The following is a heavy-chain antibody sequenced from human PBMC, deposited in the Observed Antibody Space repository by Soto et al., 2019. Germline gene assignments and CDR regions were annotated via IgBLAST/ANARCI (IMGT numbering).Heavy chain of an antibody. CDR3: ARDRYSGYEGDAFDI. J-gene: IGHJ3*02. CDR1: GFTVSSNY. V-gene: IGHV3-53*01. CDR2: IYSGGST. Sequence: GGSLRLSCAASGFTVSSNYMNWVRQAPGKGLEWVSVIYSGGSTYYADSVKGRFTISRDNSKNTLYLQMNSLRAEDTAVYYCARDRYSGYEGDAFDIWGQGTMVTVSS. D-gene: IGHD5-12*01.